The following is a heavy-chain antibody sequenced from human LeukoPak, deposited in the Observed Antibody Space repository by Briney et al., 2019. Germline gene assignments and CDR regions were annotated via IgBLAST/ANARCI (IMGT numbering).Heavy chain of an antibody. V-gene: IGHV4-61*02. CDR1: GGSISSGSYY. J-gene: IGHJ3*02. CDR3: ARDYGGGSYYSDAFDI. D-gene: IGHD1-26*01. Sequence: PSQTLSLTCTVSGGSISSGSYYWSWIRQPAGKGLEWIGRIYTSGSTNYNPSLKSRVTISVDTSKNQFSLKLSSVTAAVTAVYYCARDYGGGSYYSDAFDIWGQGTMVTVSS. CDR2: IYTSGST.